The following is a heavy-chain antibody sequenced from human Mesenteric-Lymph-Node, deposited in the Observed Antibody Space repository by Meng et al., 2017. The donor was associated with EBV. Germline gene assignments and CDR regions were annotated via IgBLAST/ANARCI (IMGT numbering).Heavy chain of an antibody. Sequence: QITWKESGPGVVTPTQTLTLTCTFSGFSLTTSGVGVGWIRQTPRKALEWLAVIYWDDDKRYSPSLESRLTITKDTSKNQVVLTMTNMDPVDTATYYCAHSGVVAQFDPWGQGTLVTVSS. CDR1: GFSLTTSGVG. CDR2: IYWDDDK. V-gene: IGHV2-5*02. CDR3: AHSGVVAQFDP. J-gene: IGHJ5*02. D-gene: IGHD2-15*01.